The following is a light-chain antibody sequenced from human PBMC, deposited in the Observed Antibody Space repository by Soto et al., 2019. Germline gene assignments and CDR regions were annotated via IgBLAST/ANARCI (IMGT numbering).Light chain of an antibody. V-gene: IGLV2-11*01. CDR1: SSDVGGYNY. CDR2: DVS. Sequence: QSVLTQPPSVSGSPGQSVTISCTGTSSDVGGYNYVSWYQHHPPKAPKLMIYDVSKRPSGVPDRFSGSKSGNTASLTISGLQAEDEADYYCCSYAGRYTSTVFGTGTKLTVL. CDR3: CSYAGRYTSTV. J-gene: IGLJ1*01.